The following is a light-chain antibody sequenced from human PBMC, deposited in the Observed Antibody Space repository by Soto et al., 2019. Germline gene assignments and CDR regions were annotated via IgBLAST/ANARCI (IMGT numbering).Light chain of an antibody. Sequence: EIVMTQPPATLSVSPGERATLSCRASQTVSSNLAWYQQKPGQAPRLLIYGASTRATGIPARFSGSGSGTDFTLTISSLQSEDFAVYYCQQYNNWPITFGQGTRLEIK. V-gene: IGKV3-15*01. CDR2: GAS. CDR3: QQYNNWPIT. J-gene: IGKJ5*01. CDR1: QTVSSN.